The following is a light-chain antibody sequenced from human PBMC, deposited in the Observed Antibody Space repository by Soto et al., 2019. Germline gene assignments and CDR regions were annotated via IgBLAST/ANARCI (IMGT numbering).Light chain of an antibody. V-gene: IGKV1-27*01. CDR3: QKYSSVPV. J-gene: IGKJ3*01. CDR2: AAS. CDR1: QGIRNY. Sequence: DIPMTQSPTSLSASVGDRVTITCRASQGIRNYVAWYQQKPGKAPKLLIYAASTFQSGVPSRFSGSGSGTDFTLTINSLHPEDVATYSCQKYSSVPVFGPGTKVEIK.